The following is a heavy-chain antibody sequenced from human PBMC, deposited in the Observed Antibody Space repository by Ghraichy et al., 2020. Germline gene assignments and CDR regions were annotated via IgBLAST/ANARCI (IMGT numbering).Heavy chain of an antibody. Sequence: GGSLRLSCAASGFTFSSYAMSWVRQAPGKGLEWVSAISRSGGSTYYADSVKGRFTISRDSSKHTLYLQLNSLRAEDTAVYYCAATTYCTSPSCYTGYFDYWGQGTLVTVSS. CDR1: GFTFSSYA. CDR2: ISRSGGST. CDR3: AATTYCTSPSCYTGYFDY. V-gene: IGHV3-23*01. D-gene: IGHD2-2*01. J-gene: IGHJ4*02.